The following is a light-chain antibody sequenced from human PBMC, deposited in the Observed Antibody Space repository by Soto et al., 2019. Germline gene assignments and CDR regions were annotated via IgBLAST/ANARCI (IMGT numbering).Light chain of an antibody. CDR1: RSVPNDY. V-gene: IGKV3-20*01. Sequence: EIVLTQSPGTLSLSPGERATLSCRASRSVPNDYVSWYQQKPGQPPRLLVFRASNRATGIPDRFSGSGSGTDFLLTISGLEQADSGTYPCHQHGGTPETLGLGTKVDIK. CDR3: HQHGGTPET. CDR2: RAS. J-gene: IGKJ1*01.